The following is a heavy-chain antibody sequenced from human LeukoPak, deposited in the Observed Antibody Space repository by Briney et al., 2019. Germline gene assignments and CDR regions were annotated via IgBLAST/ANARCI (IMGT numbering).Heavy chain of an antibody. J-gene: IGHJ4*02. CDR3: AREVIAVAGTNYFDY. CDR2: ISSSSSSYI. D-gene: IGHD6-19*01. CDR1: GFTVSSNY. Sequence: KTGGSLRLSCAASGFTVSSNYMSWVRQAPGKGLEWVSSISSSSSSYIYYADSVKGRFTISRDNAKNSLYLQMNSLRAEDTAVYYCAREVIAVAGTNYFDYWGQGTLVTVSS. V-gene: IGHV3-21*01.